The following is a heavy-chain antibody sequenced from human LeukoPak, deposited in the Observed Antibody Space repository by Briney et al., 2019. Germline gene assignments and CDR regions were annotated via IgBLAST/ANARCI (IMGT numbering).Heavy chain of an antibody. D-gene: IGHD2-2*01. CDR2: IYYSGST. Sequence: SETLSLTCTVSGGSISSYYWSWIRQPPGKGLEWLGYIYYSGSTNYNPSLKSRVTISVDTSKNQFSLKLSSVTAADTAVYYCARHRTRIVVVPAASGGAFDIWGQGTMVTVSS. V-gene: IGHV4-59*08. CDR1: GGSISSYY. CDR3: ARHRTRIVVVPAASGGAFDI. J-gene: IGHJ3*02.